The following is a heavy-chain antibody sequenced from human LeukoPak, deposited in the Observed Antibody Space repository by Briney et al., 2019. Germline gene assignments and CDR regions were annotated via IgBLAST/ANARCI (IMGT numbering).Heavy chain of an antibody. CDR3: AKVRGYSYGYVDY. Sequence: GGSLRLSCAASGFTFDDYAMHWVRQAPGKGLEWVSGISWNSGSIGYADSVKGRFTISRDNAKNSLYLQMNSLRAEDTALYYCAKVRGYSYGYVDYWGQGTLVTVSS. D-gene: IGHD5-18*01. J-gene: IGHJ4*02. V-gene: IGHV3-9*01. CDR1: GFTFDDYA. CDR2: ISWNSGSI.